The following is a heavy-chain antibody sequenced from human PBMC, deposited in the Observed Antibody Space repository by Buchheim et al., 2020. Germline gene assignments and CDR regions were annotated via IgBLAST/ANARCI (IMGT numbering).Heavy chain of an antibody. CDR1: GASISSVDYY. CDR2: IYHTGRT. V-gene: IGHV4-30-4*01. Sequence: QVQLDESGPPVVKSSETLSLPCTVSGASISSVDYYWSWVRQSPGKGLEWIGYIYHTGRTFYNPALQSRVTLSVDMSANQFSLAVRSVTAADTAVYFCARIRAYVNLDYWGRGTL. CDR3: ARIRAYVNLDY. D-gene: IGHD3-10*02. J-gene: IGHJ4*02.